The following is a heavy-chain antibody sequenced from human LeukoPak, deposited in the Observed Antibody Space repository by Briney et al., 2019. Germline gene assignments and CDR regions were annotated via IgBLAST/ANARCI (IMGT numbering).Heavy chain of an antibody. Sequence: ASVKVSCKASGGTFSSYAISWVRQAPGQGLEWMGRIIPIFGTANYAQKFQGRVTITTDEYTSTAYMELGSLRSEDTAVYYCARGTDTAMALDYYYYYYMDVWGKGTTVTVSS. J-gene: IGHJ6*03. CDR1: GGTFSSYA. CDR3: ARGTDTAMALDYYYYYYMDV. CDR2: IIPIFGTA. D-gene: IGHD5-18*01. V-gene: IGHV1-69*05.